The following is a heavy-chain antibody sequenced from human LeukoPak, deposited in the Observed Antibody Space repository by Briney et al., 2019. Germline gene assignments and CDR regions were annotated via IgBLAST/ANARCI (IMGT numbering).Heavy chain of an antibody. CDR3: ARGCTSCPTLARYGMDV. D-gene: IGHD2-2*01. Sequence: KPSETLSLTCTVSGGSISSYYWSWIRQPAGKGLEWIGRIYTSGSTNYNPSLKSRVTMSVDTSKNQFSLKLSSVTAADTAVYYCARGCTSCPTLARYGMDVWGQGTTVTVSS. CDR1: GGSISSYY. V-gene: IGHV4-4*07. J-gene: IGHJ6*02. CDR2: IYTSGST.